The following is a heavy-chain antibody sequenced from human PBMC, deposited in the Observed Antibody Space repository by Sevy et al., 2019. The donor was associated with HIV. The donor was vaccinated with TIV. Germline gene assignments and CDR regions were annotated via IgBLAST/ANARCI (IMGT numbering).Heavy chain of an antibody. CDR1: GYTLTELS. D-gene: IGHD3-22*01. Sequence: ASVKVSCKVSGYTLTELSMHWVRQAPGKGLEWMGSFDPEDGETIYQQKFQGRVTLTEDTSTDTAYMELSSLRSEDTAVYYCATTKDYYDNSGYPFDYWGQGTLVTVSS. CDR2: FDPEDGET. J-gene: IGHJ4*02. CDR3: ATTKDYYDNSGYPFDY. V-gene: IGHV1-24*01.